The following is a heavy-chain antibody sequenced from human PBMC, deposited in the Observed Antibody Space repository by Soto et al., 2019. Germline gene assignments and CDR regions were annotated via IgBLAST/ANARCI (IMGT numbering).Heavy chain of an antibody. D-gene: IGHD3-3*02. CDR2: IMPVFATP. CDR1: GGTFSTSA. CDR3: ARDKDRQQLGGNYYYILDV. V-gene: IGHV1-69*12. J-gene: IGHJ6*02. Sequence: QVQLVQSGAEVKKPGSSVKVSCKASGGTFSTSAISWVRQAPGQGLEWVGGIMPVFATPDYAQKFQGRVTISADESTTTAYLELTSLRTDDTAVYYCARDKDRQQLGGNYYYILDVWGQGTPITVSS.